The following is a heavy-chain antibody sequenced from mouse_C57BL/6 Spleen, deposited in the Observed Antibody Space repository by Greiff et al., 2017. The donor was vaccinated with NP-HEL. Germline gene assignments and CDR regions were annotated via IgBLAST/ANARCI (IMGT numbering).Heavy chain of an antibody. CDR3: ARGGTNFYWYCDV. CDR1: GYTFTSYW. V-gene: IGHV1-64*01. CDR2: IHPNSGST. J-gene: IGHJ1*03. Sequence: QVQLQQPGAELVKPGASVKLSCKASGYTFTSYWMHWVKQRPGQGLEWIGMIHPNSGSTNYNEKFKSKATLTVDKSSSTAYMQLSSLTSEDSAVYYCARGGTNFYWYCDVWDTGTTVTVSS. D-gene: IGHD4-1*01.